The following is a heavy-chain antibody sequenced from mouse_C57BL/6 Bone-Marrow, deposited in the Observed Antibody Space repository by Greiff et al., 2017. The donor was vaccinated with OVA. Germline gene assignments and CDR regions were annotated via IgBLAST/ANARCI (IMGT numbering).Heavy chain of an antibody. J-gene: IGHJ3*01. CDR3: ARRRAWFAY. CDR1: GFTFSSYG. CDR2: ISSGGSYT. Sequence: EVQLVESGGDLVKPGGSLKLSCAASGFTFSSYGMSWVRQTPDKRLEWVATISSGGSYTYYPDSVKGRFTISRDNAKNTLYLQMSSLKSEDTAVYYCARRRAWFAYWGQGTLVTVSA. V-gene: IGHV5-6*01.